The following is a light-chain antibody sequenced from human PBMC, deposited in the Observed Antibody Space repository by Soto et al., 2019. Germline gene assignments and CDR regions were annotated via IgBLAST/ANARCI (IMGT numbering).Light chain of an antibody. CDR2: AVS. CDR1: SSDVGGFLY. CDR3: SSYSSSSTLVV. Sequence: QSALTQPASVSGSPGQSITISCTGTSSDVGGFLYVSWYQQHPGKAPKLMIYAVSNRPSGISNRFSGSKSGNTASLTISGLQADDDADYYCSSYSSSSTLVVFGGGTKLTVL. J-gene: IGLJ2*01. V-gene: IGLV2-14*01.